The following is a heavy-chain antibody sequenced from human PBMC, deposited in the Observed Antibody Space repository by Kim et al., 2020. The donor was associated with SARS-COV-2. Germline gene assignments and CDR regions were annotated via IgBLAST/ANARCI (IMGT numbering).Heavy chain of an antibody. Sequence: DFVKGRFTISRDNSKNTLYLQMNSLRAEDTALYFCAKDQSGDYYYSGMDVWGQGTTVTVSS. D-gene: IGHD1-26*01. J-gene: IGHJ6*02. CDR3: AKDQSGDYYYSGMDV. V-gene: IGHV3-23*01.